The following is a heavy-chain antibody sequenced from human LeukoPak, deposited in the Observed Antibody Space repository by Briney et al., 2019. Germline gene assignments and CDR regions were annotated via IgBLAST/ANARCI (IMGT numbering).Heavy chain of an antibody. Sequence: GGSLRLSCTASGFTFRTYTLNWVRQAPGKGLEWVSYISSSGSTIYYADSVKGRFTISRDNAKNSLYLQMNSLRAEDTAVYYCAELGITMIGGVWGKGTTVTISS. CDR3: AELGITMIGGV. CDR1: GFTFRTYT. CDR2: ISSSGSTI. V-gene: IGHV3-48*04. D-gene: IGHD3-10*02. J-gene: IGHJ6*04.